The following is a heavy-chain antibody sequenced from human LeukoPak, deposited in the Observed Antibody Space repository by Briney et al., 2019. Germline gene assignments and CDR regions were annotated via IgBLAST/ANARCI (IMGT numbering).Heavy chain of an antibody. CDR3: ARDHDPYYYDSSGYPLYWYFDL. CDR1: GFTFSSYG. Sequence: SGRSLRLSCAASGFTFSSYGMHWVRQAPGKGLEWVAVIWYDGSNKYYADSVRGRFTISRDNSKNTLYLQMNSLRAEDTAVYYCARDHDPYYYDSSGYPLYWYFDLWGRGTLVTVSS. V-gene: IGHV3-33*01. J-gene: IGHJ2*01. CDR2: IWYDGSNK. D-gene: IGHD3-22*01.